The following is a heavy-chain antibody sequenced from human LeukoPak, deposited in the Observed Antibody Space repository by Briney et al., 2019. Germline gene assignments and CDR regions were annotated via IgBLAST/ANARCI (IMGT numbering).Heavy chain of an antibody. CDR1: GFTFSSYS. J-gene: IGHJ4*02. D-gene: IGHD6-19*01. Sequence: GGSLRLSCAASGFTFSSYSMNWVRQAPGKGLEWVSSISSSSSYIYYADSVKGRFTISRDNAKNSLYLQMNSLRAEDTAVYYCAREVVAVAGTLGDYWGQGTLVTVSS. CDR3: AREVVAVAGTLGDY. V-gene: IGHV3-21*04. CDR2: ISSSSSYI.